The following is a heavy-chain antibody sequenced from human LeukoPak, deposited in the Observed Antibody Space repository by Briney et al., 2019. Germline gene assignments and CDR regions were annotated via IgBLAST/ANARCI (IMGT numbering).Heavy chain of an antibody. CDR1: GGSISSSSYY. CDR2: IYYSGST. V-gene: IGHV4-39*07. D-gene: IGHD2/OR15-2a*01. J-gene: IGHJ4*02. CDR3: ARGFPPFHR. Sequence: SETLSLTCTVSGGSISSSSYYWGWIRQPPGKGLEWIGSIYYSGSTYYNPSLKSRVTISVDTSKNQFSLKLSSVTAADTAVYYCARGFPPFHRWGQGTLVTVSS.